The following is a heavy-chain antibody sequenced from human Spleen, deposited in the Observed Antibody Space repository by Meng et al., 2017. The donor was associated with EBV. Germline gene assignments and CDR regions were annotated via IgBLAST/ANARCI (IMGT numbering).Heavy chain of an antibody. Sequence: GERVGAGGGSVKPGGSLRLSCAASGFTFSDYYMSWIRQAPGKGLEWVSILYSGGTTYYADSVKGRFTISRDNSKNTLYLQMNSLRAEDTAVYYCAIGLTVTNPSDYWGQGTLVTFSS. D-gene: IGHD4-17*01. V-gene: IGHV3-66*01. CDR1: GFTFSDYY. CDR3: AIGLTVTNPSDY. CDR2: LYSGGTT. J-gene: IGHJ4*02.